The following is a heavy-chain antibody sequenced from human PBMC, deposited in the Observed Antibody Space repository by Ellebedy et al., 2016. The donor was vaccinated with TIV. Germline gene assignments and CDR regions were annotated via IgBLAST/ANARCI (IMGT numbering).Heavy chain of an antibody. J-gene: IGHJ5*02. CDR2: INLSGRT. V-gene: IGHV4-34*01. D-gene: IGHD2-15*01. CDR1: GGSFSIYY. CDR3: ARVAGLFDFVVAEVPTRWFDP. Sequence: MPSETLSLTCTPYGGSFSIYYWSWIRQPPGKGLAWIGEINLSGRTNYNASLKSRVTLTVDTSKNLFSLRLSSVTAADTGVYYCARVAGLFDFVVAEVPTRWFDPWGQGTLVTVSS.